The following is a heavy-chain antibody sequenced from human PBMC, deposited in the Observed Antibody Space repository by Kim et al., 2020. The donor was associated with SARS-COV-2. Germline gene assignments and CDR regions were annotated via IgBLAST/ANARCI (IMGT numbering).Heavy chain of an antibody. CDR3: ARALIEGGSSVWGNWFDP. J-gene: IGHJ5*02. D-gene: IGHD1-26*01. CDR2: IIPIFGTA. V-gene: IGHV1-69*13. CDR1: GGTFSSYA. Sequence: SVKVSCKASGGTFSSYAISWVRQAPGQGLEWMGGIIPIFGTANYAQKFQGRVTITADESTSTAYMELSSLRSEDTAVYYCARALIEGGSSVWGNWFDPWGQGTLVTVSS.